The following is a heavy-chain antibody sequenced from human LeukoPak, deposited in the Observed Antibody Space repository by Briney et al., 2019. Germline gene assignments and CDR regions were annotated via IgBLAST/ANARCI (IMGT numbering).Heavy chain of an antibody. D-gene: IGHD2-15*01. Sequence: KPSETLSLTCTVSGGSISSNNYYWGWIRQPPGKGLEWIGSIYYSGSTYYNPSLKSRVTISVNTSKNQFSLKLSSVTAADTAVYYCARDRSYCSGGSCSYYFDYWGQGTLVTVSS. CDR3: ARDRSYCSGGSCSYYFDY. CDR2: IYYSGST. V-gene: IGHV4-39*07. CDR1: GGSISSNNYY. J-gene: IGHJ4*02.